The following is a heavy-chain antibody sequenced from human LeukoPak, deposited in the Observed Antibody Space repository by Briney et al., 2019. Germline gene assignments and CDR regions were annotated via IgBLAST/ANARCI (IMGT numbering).Heavy chain of an antibody. D-gene: IGHD3/OR15-3a*01. CDR1: GFTFSSYS. CDR2: ISSSSSYI. V-gene: IGHV3-21*01. J-gene: IGHJ3*02. CDR3: ARERTSGAFDI. Sequence: GGSLRLSCAASGFTFSSYSMNWVRQAPGKGLEWVSSISSSSSYIYYADSVKGRFTISRDNAKNSLYLQMNSLRAEDTAVYYCARERTSGAFDIWGQGTMVTVSS.